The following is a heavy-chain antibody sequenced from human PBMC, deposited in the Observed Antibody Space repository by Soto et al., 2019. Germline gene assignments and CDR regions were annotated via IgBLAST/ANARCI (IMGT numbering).Heavy chain of an antibody. V-gene: IGHV4-4*02. CDR3: ARAYDRSGSPARYFDF. D-gene: IGHD3-22*01. CDR2: ISHSGNT. CDR1: GGSISSSDW. Sequence: SETLSLTCAVSGGSISSSDWWSWVRQPPGKGLEWIGEISHSGNTNYSPSLRGRVTISVDKSKNQFSLKLTSVTAADTAVYYCARAYDRSGSPARYFDFWGQGALVTVSS. J-gene: IGHJ4*02.